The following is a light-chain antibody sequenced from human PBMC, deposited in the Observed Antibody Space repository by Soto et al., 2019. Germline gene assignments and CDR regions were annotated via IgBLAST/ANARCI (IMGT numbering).Light chain of an antibody. J-gene: IGLJ1*01. CDR3: SSYAGRNNSLYV. V-gene: IGLV2-8*01. CDR2: EVS. CDR1: SSDVGGFNY. Sequence: LTQPPSASGSPGQSVTISCTGTSSDVGGFNYVSWYQQHPGKAPKLMIYEVSKRPSGVPDRFSGSKSGNTASLTVSGLQAEDEADYYCSSYAGRNNSLYVFGTGTKVTVL.